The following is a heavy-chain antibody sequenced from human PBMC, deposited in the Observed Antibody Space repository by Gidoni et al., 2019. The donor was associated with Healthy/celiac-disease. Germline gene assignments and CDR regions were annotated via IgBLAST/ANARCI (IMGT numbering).Heavy chain of an antibody. CDR3: AKGEIGYYFDY. CDR2: ISYDGSNK. V-gene: IGHV3-30*18. CDR1: GFTFSSYG. Sequence: QVQLVEAGGGVVQPGRSLRPSFAASGFTFSSYGMHWVRQAPGKGLEWVSVISYDGSNKYYADSVKGRFTISRDNSKNTLYLQMNSLRAEDTAVYYCAKGEIGYYFDYWGQGTLVTVSS. J-gene: IGHJ4*02.